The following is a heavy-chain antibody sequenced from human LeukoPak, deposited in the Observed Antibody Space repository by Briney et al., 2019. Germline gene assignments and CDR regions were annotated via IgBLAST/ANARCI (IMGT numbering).Heavy chain of an antibody. Sequence: PSETLSLTCTVSGGSISSYYWSWIRQPPGKGLEWIGEINHSGSTNYNPSLKSRVTISVDTSKNQFSLKLSSVTAADTAVYYCARLSPDGRMDVWGKGTTVTISS. CDR2: INHSGST. J-gene: IGHJ6*03. V-gene: IGHV4-34*01. CDR3: ARLSPDGRMDV. CDR1: GGSISSYY.